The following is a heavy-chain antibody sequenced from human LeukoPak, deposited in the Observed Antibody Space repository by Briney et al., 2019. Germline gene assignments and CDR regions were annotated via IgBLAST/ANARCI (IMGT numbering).Heavy chain of an antibody. Sequence: GGSLRLSCAASGFTFSSYSMNWLRQAPGKGLEWVSSMSVGSGLIYYAESVKGRFTVSRDNAKKSLYLQMNSLRAEDTAVYYCAREFEGTASGAGYWGQGTLVTVSS. CDR2: MSVGSGLI. V-gene: IGHV3-21*01. CDR3: AREFEGTASGAGY. D-gene: IGHD1-26*01. CDR1: GFTFSSYS. J-gene: IGHJ4*02.